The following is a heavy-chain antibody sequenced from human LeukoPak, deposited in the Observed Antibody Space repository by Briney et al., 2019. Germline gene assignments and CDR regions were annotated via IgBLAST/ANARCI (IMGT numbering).Heavy chain of an antibody. D-gene: IGHD6-13*01. V-gene: IGHV3-21*01. Sequence: GGSLRLSCAASGFTFSSYSVNWVRQAPGKGLEWVSSISSSSGFIYYADSVKGRFTISRDNAKNSLYLQMNSLRAEDTAVYYCARDGYSSTWYEADYWGQGTLVTVSS. J-gene: IGHJ4*02. CDR1: GFTFSSYS. CDR2: ISSSSGFI. CDR3: ARDGYSSTWYEADY.